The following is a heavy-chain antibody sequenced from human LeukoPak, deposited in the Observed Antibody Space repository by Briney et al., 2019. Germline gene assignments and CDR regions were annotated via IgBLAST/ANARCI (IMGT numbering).Heavy chain of an antibody. CDR3: ARAGRDSSGFSLDAFDI. CDR1: GASMSNYY. J-gene: IGHJ3*02. Sequence: SETLSLTCNVSGASMSNYYWVWIRQPPGKGLEWIGSIYHSGTTYSGSTYYNPSLKSRVTISLDTSKNQFSLKLSSVTAADTAVYYCARAGRDSSGFSLDAFDIWGQGTMVTVSS. D-gene: IGHD3-22*01. CDR2: IYHSGTTYSGST. V-gene: IGHV4-39*07.